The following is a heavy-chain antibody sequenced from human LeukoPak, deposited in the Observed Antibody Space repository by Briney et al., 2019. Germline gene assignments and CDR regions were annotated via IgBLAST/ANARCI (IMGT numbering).Heavy chain of an antibody. CDR3: ARESEQWLAFDN. J-gene: IGHJ4*02. Sequence: GGSLRLSCAASGFTVSSNYMSWIRQAPGKGLEWVSSISSSSSYIYYADSVKGRFTISRDNAKNSLYLQINSLRAEDTALYYCARESEQWLAFDNWGQGTLVTVST. D-gene: IGHD6-19*01. CDR1: GFTVSSNY. CDR2: ISSSSSYI. V-gene: IGHV3-21*01.